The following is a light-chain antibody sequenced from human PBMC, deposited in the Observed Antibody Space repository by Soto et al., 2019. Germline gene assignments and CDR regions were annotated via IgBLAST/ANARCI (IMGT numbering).Light chain of an antibody. V-gene: IGKV3-20*01. CDR1: QSVSSSS. J-gene: IGKJ1*01. CDR2: GAS. CDR3: QQYRDWPQT. Sequence: EIVLTQSPGTLSLSPGERATLSCRASQSVSSSSLAWYQQKPGQAPSLLIYGASTRATGIPDRISGGGSGTAFTLTISSLRSDDFAVYYCQQYRDWPQTFGQGTKVDIK.